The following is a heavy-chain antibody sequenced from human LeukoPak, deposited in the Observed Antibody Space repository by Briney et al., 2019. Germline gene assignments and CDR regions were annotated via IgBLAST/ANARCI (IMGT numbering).Heavy chain of an antibody. CDR2: MNPNSGNT. Sequence: ASVKVSCKASGYTFTSYDINWVRQATAQGLEWMGWMNPNSGNTGYAQKFQGRVTMTRNTSISTAYMELSSLRSEDTAVYYCARGPYSSGWYSDYWGQGTLVTVSS. V-gene: IGHV1-8*01. CDR3: ARGPYSSGWYSDY. D-gene: IGHD6-19*01. CDR1: GYTFTSYD. J-gene: IGHJ4*02.